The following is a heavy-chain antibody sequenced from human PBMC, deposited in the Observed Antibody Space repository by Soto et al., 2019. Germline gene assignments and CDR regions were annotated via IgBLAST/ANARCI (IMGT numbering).Heavy chain of an antibody. CDR2: IKQDGSEK. D-gene: IGHD5-18*01. V-gene: IGHV3-7*04. CDR1: GFTFSSYW. CDR3: ARALGYGNI. J-gene: IGHJ3*02. Sequence: EVQLVESGGGLVQPGGSLRLSCAASGFTFSSYWMSWVRQAPGKGLEWVANIKQDGSEKYYVDSVEGRFTISRDNAKHSLYLQMISLRAGDTAVYYCARALGYGNIWGQGKMVTVS.